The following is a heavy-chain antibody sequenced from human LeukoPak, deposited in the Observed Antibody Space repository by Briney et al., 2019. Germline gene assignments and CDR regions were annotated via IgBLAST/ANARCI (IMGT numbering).Heavy chain of an antibody. CDR2: INHSGST. D-gene: IGHD2-2*01. Sequence: SETLSLTCAVYGGSFSGYYWSWIRQPPGKGLEWIGEINHSGSTNYNPSLKSRVTISVDTSKNQFSLKLSSVIAADTAVYYCARGGYCSSTSCYLSYLDYWGQGTLVTVSS. CDR1: GGSFSGYY. CDR3: ARGGYCSSTSCYLSYLDY. J-gene: IGHJ4*02. V-gene: IGHV4-34*01.